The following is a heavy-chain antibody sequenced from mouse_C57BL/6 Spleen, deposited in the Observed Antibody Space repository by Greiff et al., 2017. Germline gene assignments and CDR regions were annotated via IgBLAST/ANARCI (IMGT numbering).Heavy chain of an antibody. CDR1: GFTFSDYG. Sequence: EVKLMESGGGLVKPGGSLKLSCAASGFTFSDYGMHWVRQAPEKGLEWVAYISSGSSTIYYADTVKGRFTISRDNAKNTLFLQMTSLRSEDTAMYYCAREEKGTLFDYWGQGTTLTVSS. V-gene: IGHV5-17*01. CDR3: AREEKGTLFDY. J-gene: IGHJ2*01. CDR2: ISSGSSTI.